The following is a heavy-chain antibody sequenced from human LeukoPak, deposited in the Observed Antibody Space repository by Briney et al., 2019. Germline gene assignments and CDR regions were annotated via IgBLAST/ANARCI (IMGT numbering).Heavy chain of an antibody. CDR3: ARPVQYVGQDGSDYFDY. V-gene: IGHV4-39*01. J-gene: IGHJ4*02. CDR2: IYYSGST. CDR1: GGSISSSSYY. D-gene: IGHD1-26*01. Sequence: SSETLSLTCTVSGGSISSSSYYWGWIRQPPGKGLEWIGSIYYSGSTYYNPSLKSRVTISVDTSKNQFSLKLSSVTAADTAVYYCARPVQYVGQDGSDYFDYWGQGTLVTVSS.